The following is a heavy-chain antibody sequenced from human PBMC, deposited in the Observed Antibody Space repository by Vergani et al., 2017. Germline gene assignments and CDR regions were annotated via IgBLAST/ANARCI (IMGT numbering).Heavy chain of an antibody. D-gene: IGHD6-19*01. Sequence: VELLESGGGLAQPGGSLRVSCSASGFRVTTYYMSWVRQAPGKGLEWVSAISGSGGSTYYADSVKGRFTISRDNSKNTLYLQMNSLRAEDTAVYYCAKDHRGIAVAGTRVDYWGQGTLVTVSS. CDR2: ISGSGGST. CDR3: AKDHRGIAVAGTRVDY. V-gene: IGHV3-23*01. CDR1: GFRVTTYY. J-gene: IGHJ4*02.